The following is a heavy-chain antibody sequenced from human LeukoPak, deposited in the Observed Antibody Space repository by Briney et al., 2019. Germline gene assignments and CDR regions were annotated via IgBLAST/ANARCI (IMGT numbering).Heavy chain of an antibody. D-gene: IGHD3-22*01. J-gene: IGHJ4*01. CDR2: ISYDGSNK. Sequence: PGRSLRLSCAASGFTFSSYGMHWVRQAPGKGLEWVAVISYDGSNKYYADSVKGRFTISRDNSKNTLYLQMNSLRAEDTAVYYCAKDQGTYYYDSSGSGCFDYWGHGTLVTVSS. V-gene: IGHV3-30*18. CDR1: GFTFSSYG. CDR3: AKDQGTYYYDSSGSGCFDY.